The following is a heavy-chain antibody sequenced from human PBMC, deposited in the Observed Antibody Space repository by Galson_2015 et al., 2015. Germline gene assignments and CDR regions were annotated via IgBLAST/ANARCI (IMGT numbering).Heavy chain of an antibody. J-gene: IGHJ3*02. D-gene: IGHD2-15*01. V-gene: IGHV1-24*01. Sequence: SVKVSCKVSGYTLTELSMHWVRQAPGKGLEWMGGFDPEDGETIYAQKFQGRVTMTEDTSTDTAYMELSSLRSEDTAVYYCATGVIRYCSGGSCYSDAFEIWGQGTMVTVSS. CDR3: ATGVIRYCSGGSCYSDAFEI. CDR2: FDPEDGET. CDR1: GYTLTELS.